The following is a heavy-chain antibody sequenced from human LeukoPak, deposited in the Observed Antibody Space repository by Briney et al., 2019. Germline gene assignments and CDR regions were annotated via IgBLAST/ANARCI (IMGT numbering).Heavy chain of an antibody. CDR2: ISGSGGST. CDR3: ARINCSGGSCLFDY. Sequence: TGGSLRLSCAASGFTFSSYAMSWVRQAPGKGLEWVSAISGSGGSTYYADSVKGRFTISRDNSKNTLYLQMNSLRAEDTAVYYCARINCSGGSCLFDYWGQGTLVTVSS. J-gene: IGHJ4*02. V-gene: IGHV3-23*01. D-gene: IGHD2-15*01. CDR1: GFTFSSYA.